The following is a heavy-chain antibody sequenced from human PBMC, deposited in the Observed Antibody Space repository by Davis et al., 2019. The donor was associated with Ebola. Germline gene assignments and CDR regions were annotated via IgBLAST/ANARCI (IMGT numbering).Heavy chain of an antibody. V-gene: IGHV3-23*01. CDR3: AKDTSNIWFDI. D-gene: IGHD1-26*01. CDR1: GFIFRSYV. J-gene: IGHJ3*02. CDR2: LGLSGDT. Sequence: GGSLRLSCAASGFIFRSYVMSWVRRAPGKGLEWVSTLGLSGDTYYADSVKGRFTISRDNSMNTLQLQMNSLRVEDTAIYYCAKDTSNIWFDIWGQGTMVTVSS.